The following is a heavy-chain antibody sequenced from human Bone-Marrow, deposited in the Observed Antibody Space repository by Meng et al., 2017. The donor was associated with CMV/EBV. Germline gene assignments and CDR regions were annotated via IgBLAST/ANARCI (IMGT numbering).Heavy chain of an antibody. CDR3: ATRAVGFGELLDY. CDR1: GYTLTELS. Sequence: ASVNDSCQVSGYTLTELSMHWVRQAPGKGLEWMGGFDPEDGETIYAQKFQGRVTMNEDTSTDTAYMELSSLRSEDTAVYYCATRAVGFGELLDYWGQGTLVTVSS. J-gene: IGHJ4*02. CDR2: FDPEDGET. D-gene: IGHD3-10*01. V-gene: IGHV1-24*01.